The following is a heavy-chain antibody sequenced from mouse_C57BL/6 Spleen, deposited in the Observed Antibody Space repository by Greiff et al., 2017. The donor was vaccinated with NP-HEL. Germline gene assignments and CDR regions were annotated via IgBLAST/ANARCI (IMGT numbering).Heavy chain of an antibody. V-gene: IGHV5-17*01. Sequence: EVKLVESGGGLVKPGGSLKLSCAASGFTFSDYGMHWVRQAPEKGLEWVAYISSGSSTIYYADTVKGRFTISRDNAKNPLFLQMTSLRSEDTAMYYCARGGHDWYCDVWGTGTTVTVSS. D-gene: IGHD3-3*01. CDR1: GFTFSDYG. CDR2: ISSGSSTI. J-gene: IGHJ1*03. CDR3: ARGGHDWYCDV.